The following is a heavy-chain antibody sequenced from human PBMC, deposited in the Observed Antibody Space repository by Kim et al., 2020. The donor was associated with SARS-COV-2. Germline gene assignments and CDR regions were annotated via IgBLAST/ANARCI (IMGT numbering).Heavy chain of an antibody. D-gene: IGHD4-4*01. CDR3: ARVRRDGYINALRSYWYFDL. Sequence: RVTISVDTSKNQFSLKLSSVTAADTAVYYCARVRRDGYINALRSYWYFDLWGRGTLVTVSS. V-gene: IGHV4-59*01. J-gene: IGHJ2*01.